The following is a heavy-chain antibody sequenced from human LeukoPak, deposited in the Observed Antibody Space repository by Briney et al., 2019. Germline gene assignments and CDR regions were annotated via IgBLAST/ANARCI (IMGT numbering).Heavy chain of an antibody. V-gene: IGHV4-59*08. Sequence: SETLSLTCTVSGGSITGYYWSWIRQPPGKGLEWIGYIYYSGSTSYNPSLKSRVTISLDTSKNQFSLKLRSVTAADTAVYYCARPHSSGWYGGFDIWGQGTVDTVSS. CDR1: GGSITGYY. CDR2: IYYSGST. CDR3: ARPHSSGWYGGFDI. D-gene: IGHD6-19*01. J-gene: IGHJ3*02.